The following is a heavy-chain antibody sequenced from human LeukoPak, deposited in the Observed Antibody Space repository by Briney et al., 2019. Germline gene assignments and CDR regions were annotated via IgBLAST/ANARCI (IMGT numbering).Heavy chain of an antibody. V-gene: IGHV3-48*04. D-gene: IGHD1-14*01. CDR3: VRGTSHPV. J-gene: IGHJ3*01. Sequence: GGSLRLSCATSGFTFSSYTLNWVRQAPGKGLEWISSTLSDSGTTIHYADSVKGRFTISRDNAKNSLYLQMNSLRVEDTAVYYCVRGTSHPVWGQGTTVTVSS. CDR1: GFTFSSYT. CDR2: TLSDSGTTI.